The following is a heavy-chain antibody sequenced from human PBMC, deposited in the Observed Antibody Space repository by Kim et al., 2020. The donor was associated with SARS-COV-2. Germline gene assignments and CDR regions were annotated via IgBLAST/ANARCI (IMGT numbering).Heavy chain of an antibody. CDR1: GGSISSYY. CDR3: ARGGGYGDYGEIDY. D-gene: IGHD4-17*01. CDR2: IYYSGST. V-gene: IGHV4-59*01. Sequence: SETLSLTCTVSGGSISSYYWSWIRQPPGKGLEWIGYIYYSGSTNYNPSLKSRVTISVDTSKNQFSLKLSSVTAADTAVYYCARGGGYGDYGEIDYWGQGTLVTVSS. J-gene: IGHJ4*02.